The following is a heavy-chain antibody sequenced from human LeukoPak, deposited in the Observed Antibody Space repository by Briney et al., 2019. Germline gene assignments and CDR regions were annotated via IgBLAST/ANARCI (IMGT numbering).Heavy chain of an antibody. CDR3: AKASTFSGSPVDY. CDR2: ISGSGGST. Sequence: HPGGSLRLSCAASGFTFSSYAMSWVRQAPGKGLEWVSAISGSGGSTYYADSVKGRFTISRDNSKNTLSLQMNGLRADDTAVYYRAKASTFSGSPVDYWGQRTPVTVSS. CDR1: GFTFSSYA. J-gene: IGHJ4*02. V-gene: IGHV3-23*01. D-gene: IGHD1-26*01.